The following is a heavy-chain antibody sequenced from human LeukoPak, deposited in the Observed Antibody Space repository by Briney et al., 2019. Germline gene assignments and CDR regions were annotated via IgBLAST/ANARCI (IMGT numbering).Heavy chain of an antibody. CDR2: ISSSSSTI. J-gene: IGHJ4*02. V-gene: IGHV3-48*01. CDR1: GFTFSSYS. Sequence: GGSLRLSCAASGFTFSSYSMNWVRQAPGKGLEWVSYISSSSSTIYYADSVKGRFTISRDNAKNSLYLQMNSLRAEDTAVYYCASVRNYFDYWGQGTLVTVSS. CDR3: ASVRNYFDY.